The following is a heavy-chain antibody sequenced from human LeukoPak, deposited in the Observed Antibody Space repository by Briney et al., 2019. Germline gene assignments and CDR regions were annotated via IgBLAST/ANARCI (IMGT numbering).Heavy chain of an antibody. V-gene: IGHV3-7*03. CDR3: ALYPVPRY. CDR1: GFIFSSYW. Sequence: GGSLRLSCPASGFIFSSYWMSWVRQAPGQGLEWVANIKQDGREKYYVDSVKGRFTISRDNAKNSLYLQMNSLRAEDTAVYYCALYPVPRYWGQGTLVTVSS. CDR2: IKQDGREK. J-gene: IGHJ4*02. D-gene: IGHD6-6*01.